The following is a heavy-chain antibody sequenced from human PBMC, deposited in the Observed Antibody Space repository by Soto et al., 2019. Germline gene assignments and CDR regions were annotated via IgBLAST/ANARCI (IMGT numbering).Heavy chain of an antibody. Sequence: PGGSLRLSCAASGFTFSSYSMNWVRQAPGKGLEWVSYISSSSSTIYYADSVKGRFTISRDNAKNSLYLQMNSLRDEDTAVYYCSREGDQYSYGTKPFDYWGQGTLVTVS. J-gene: IGHJ4*02. V-gene: IGHV3-48*02. CDR3: SREGDQYSYGTKPFDY. CDR2: ISSSSSTI. D-gene: IGHD5-18*01. CDR1: GFTFSSYS.